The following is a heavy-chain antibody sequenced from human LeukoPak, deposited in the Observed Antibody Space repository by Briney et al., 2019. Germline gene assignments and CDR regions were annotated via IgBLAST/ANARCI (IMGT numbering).Heavy chain of an antibody. CDR2: INAGNGNT. CDR1: GYTFTSYA. Sequence: ASVKVSCKASGYTFTSYAMHWVRQAPGQRLELMGWINAGNGNTKYSQKFQGRVTITRDTSASTAYMELSSLRSEDTAVYYCAGGTTGTTGNYWGQGTLVTVSS. D-gene: IGHD1-1*01. CDR3: AGGTTGTTGNY. J-gene: IGHJ4*02. V-gene: IGHV1-3*01.